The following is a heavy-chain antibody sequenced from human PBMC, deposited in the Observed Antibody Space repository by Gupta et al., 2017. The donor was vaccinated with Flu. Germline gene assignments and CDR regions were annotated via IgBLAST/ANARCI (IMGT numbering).Heavy chain of an antibody. J-gene: IGHJ4*02. D-gene: IGHD3-16*01. Sequence: EVQLVESGGGLVQPGGSLKLSCAASGFDFHGYWMAWVRKAPGKGLECVSNINRDASEKLYSDAWGSLATISRDNGKKSVFLQMNGLRVADTAKYFCVRATPVRVGSADPFDYWGQGFQVNVSA. CDR2: INRDASEK. CDR3: VRATPVRVGSADPFDY. CDR1: GFDFHGYW. V-gene: IGHV3-7*01.